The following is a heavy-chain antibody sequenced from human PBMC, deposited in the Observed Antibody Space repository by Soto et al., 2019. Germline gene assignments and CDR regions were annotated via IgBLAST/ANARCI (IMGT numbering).Heavy chain of an antibody. CDR1: GFTFSSYA. Sequence: EVQLLESGGGLVQPGGSLRLSCAASGFTFSSYAMSWVRQAPGKGLEWVSAISGSGGSTYYADSVKGRFTISRDNSKTTLYLRSNSLRAENTAVYYCAPRPKAVTPYYFDYWGQGTLVTVSS. CDR2: ISGSGGST. D-gene: IGHD4-17*01. CDR3: APRPKAVTPYYFDY. V-gene: IGHV3-23*01. J-gene: IGHJ4*02.